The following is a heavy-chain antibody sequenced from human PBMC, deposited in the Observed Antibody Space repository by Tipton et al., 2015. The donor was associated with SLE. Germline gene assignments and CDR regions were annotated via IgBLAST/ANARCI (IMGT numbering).Heavy chain of an antibody. CDR1: GESLSGHY. J-gene: IGHJ5*02. CDR3: ARGGASSKWLDP. V-gene: IGHV4-34*01. D-gene: IGHD6-6*01. CDR2: INHSGRI. Sequence: TLSLTCTVYGESLSGHYWVWIRQPPGKGLEWIGDINHSGRIDYNPSLMSRVTISEATSKNQFSLTLTSVTAADTAVYYCARGGASSKWLDPWGQGTLVTVSS.